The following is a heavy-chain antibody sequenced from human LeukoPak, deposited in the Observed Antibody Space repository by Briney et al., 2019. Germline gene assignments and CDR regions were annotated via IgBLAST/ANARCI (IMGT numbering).Heavy chain of an antibody. CDR3: ARVHRIYCSRGSCPFYY. J-gene: IGHJ4*02. Sequence: ASVKVSCKASGYTFTSYDINWVRQATGQGLEWMGWMNPNSGNTGYAQKFQGRVTMTRNTSISTAYMELSSLRSEDTAVYYCARVHRIYCSRGSCPFYYWGQGTLVTVSS. V-gene: IGHV1-8*01. CDR1: GYTFTSYD. D-gene: IGHD2-15*01. CDR2: MNPNSGNT.